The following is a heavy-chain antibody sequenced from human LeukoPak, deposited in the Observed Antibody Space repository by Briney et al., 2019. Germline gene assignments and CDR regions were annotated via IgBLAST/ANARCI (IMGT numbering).Heavy chain of an antibody. Sequence: SETLSLTCAVYGGSFSDYYSSWIRQPPGKGPEWIGEINHSGSTNYNPSLKSRVTISVDTSKNQFSLKLTSVTAADTAVYYCARERSLVVVPAATTLHVLDLDVWGQGTTVTVSS. CDR3: ARERSLVVVPAATTLHVLDLDV. V-gene: IGHV4-34*01. D-gene: IGHD2-2*01. J-gene: IGHJ6*02. CDR1: GGSFSDYY. CDR2: INHSGST.